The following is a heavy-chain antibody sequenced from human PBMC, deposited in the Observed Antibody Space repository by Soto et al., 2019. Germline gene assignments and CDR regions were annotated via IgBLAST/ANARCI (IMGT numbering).Heavy chain of an antibody. D-gene: IGHD1-26*01. CDR3: ARPYSGSFNWFDP. Sequence: PSETLSLTCAVSGGSISSSNWWSWVRQPPGKGLEWIGEIYHSGSTNYNPSLKSRVTISVDKSKNQFSLKLSSVTAADTAVYYCARPYSGSFNWFDPWGQGTLVTVSS. CDR2: IYHSGST. CDR1: GGSISSSNW. J-gene: IGHJ5*02. V-gene: IGHV4-4*02.